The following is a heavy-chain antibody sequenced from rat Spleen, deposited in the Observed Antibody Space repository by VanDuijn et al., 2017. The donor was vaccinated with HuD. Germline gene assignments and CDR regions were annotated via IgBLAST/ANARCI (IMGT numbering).Heavy chain of an antibody. D-gene: IGHD4-3*01. J-gene: IGHJ2*01. Sequence: QVQLKESGPGLVQPTQTLSLTCAVSGLSLSNNSVSWIRQPPGKGLEWVGVMWSKGGTDFNSTIKSRLSISRDTSKSQVFLKMNSLQTEDTAMYFCARSRGADYWGQGVMVTVSS. CDR2: MWSKGGT. V-gene: IGHV2-47*01. CDR3: ARSRGADY. CDR1: GLSLSNNS.